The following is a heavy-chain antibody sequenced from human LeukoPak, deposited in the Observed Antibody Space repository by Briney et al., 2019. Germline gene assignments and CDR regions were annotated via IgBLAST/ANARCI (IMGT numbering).Heavy chain of an antibody. J-gene: IGHJ3*02. CDR1: GGSISSHY. CDR3: ARQGIDAFDI. Sequence: SETLSLTCTVSGGSISSHYWSWIRQPPGKGLEWIAYIYYTGTSNYNPSLKSRVTISVDTSKNQISQRLSSVTAADTAVYYCARQGIDAFDIWGQGTLVTVSS. CDR2: IYYTGTS. V-gene: IGHV4-59*08.